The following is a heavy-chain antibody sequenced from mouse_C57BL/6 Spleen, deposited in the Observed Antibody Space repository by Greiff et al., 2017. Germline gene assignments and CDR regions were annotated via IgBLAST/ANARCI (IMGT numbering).Heavy chain of an antibody. CDR3: ARGGFTTVVPFAY. J-gene: IGHJ3*01. Sequence: VKLVESGAELMKPGASVKLSCKATGYTFTGYWIEWVKQRPGHGLEWIGEILPGSGSTNYNEKFKGKATLTAVTASNTAYMQLSSLTTENSAIYYCARGGFTTVVPFAYWGQGTLVTVSA. V-gene: IGHV1-9*01. CDR2: ILPGSGST. D-gene: IGHD1-1*01. CDR1: GYTFTGYW.